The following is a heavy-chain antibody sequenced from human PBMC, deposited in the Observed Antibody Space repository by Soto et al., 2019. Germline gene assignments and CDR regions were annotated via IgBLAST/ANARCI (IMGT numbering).Heavy chain of an antibody. CDR2: INHSGST. V-gene: IGHV4-34*01. CDR1: GGSFSGYY. Sequence: PSETLSLTCTVYGGSFSGYYWSWIRQPPGKGLEWIGEINHSGSTNYNPSLKSRVTISVDTSKNQFSLKLSSVTAADTAVYYCARGGYCSSTSCYHYYYYYGMDVWGQGTTVTVSS. D-gene: IGHD2-2*01. J-gene: IGHJ6*02. CDR3: ARGGYCSSTSCYHYYYYYGMDV.